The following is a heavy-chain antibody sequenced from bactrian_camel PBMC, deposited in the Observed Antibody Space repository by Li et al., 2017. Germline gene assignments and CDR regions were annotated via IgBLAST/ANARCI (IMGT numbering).Heavy chain of an antibody. CDR2: INSDGATT. J-gene: IGHJ6*01. CDR1: GFTFSSYW. V-gene: IGHV3S25*01. D-gene: IGHD1*01. Sequence: QLVESGGGLVQPGGSLRLSCAASGFTFSSYWMYWVRQAPGKGLEWVSSINSDGATTYYADSVKGRFTTSRDNAMNTVTLQMNSLKPEDTAVYSCATVLQGTLCRWENFGYWGQGTQVTVS. CDR3: ATVLQGTLCRWENFGY.